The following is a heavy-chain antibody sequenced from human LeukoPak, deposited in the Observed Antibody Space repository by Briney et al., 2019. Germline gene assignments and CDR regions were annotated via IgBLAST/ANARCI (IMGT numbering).Heavy chain of an antibody. V-gene: IGHV3-23*01. D-gene: IGHD1-26*01. CDR3: AKDPIFSGSYGVFDS. CDR1: GFTFSPHA. CDR2: IIDSGNSL. J-gene: IGHJ4*02. Sequence: GGSLRLSCAASGFTFSPHAMNWLRQAPGKGLEWVSTIIDSGNSLYYADSVEGRFTISRDNSKNTLYLQMNSLRAGDTAVYYCAKDPIFSGSYGVFDSWGQGTLVTVSS.